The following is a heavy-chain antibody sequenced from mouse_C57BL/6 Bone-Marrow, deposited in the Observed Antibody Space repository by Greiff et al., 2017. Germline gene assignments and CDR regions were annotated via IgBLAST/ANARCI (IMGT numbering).Heavy chain of an antibody. V-gene: IGHV1-9*01. D-gene: IGHD1-1*01. CDR2: ILPGSGST. Sequence: QVQLKQSGAELMKPGASVKLSCKATGYTFTGYWIEWVKQRPGHGLEWIGEILPGSGSTNYNEKFKGKATFTADTSSNTAYMQLSSLTTEDAAIYYWARLLRSVATGFAYWGQGTLVTVSA. CDR3: ARLLRSVATGFAY. CDR1: GYTFTGYW. J-gene: IGHJ3*01.